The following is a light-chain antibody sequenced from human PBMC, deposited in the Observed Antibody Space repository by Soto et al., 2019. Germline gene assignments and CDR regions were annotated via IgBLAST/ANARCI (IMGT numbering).Light chain of an antibody. J-gene: IGLJ1*01. CDR1: SSNIGTGYV. V-gene: IGLV1-40*01. CDR2: ATN. CDR3: QSYDRSLSGSYV. Sequence: QSVLTQPPSVSGAPGQRVTISCTGSSSNIGTGYVVHWYQQVPGTAPKLLIYATNNRPSGVPDRFSGSKSGTSASLAITGLQAEDEADYYCQSYDRSLSGSYVFGTGTKLTVL.